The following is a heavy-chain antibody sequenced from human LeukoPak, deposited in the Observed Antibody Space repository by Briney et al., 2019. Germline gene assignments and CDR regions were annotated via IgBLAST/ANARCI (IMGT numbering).Heavy chain of an antibody. J-gene: IGHJ4*02. CDR2: ISAYNGNT. D-gene: IGHD3-22*01. V-gene: IGHV1-18*01. CDR3: ARTYYYDSSGYYFDY. CDR1: GYTFTSYG. Sequence: ASVKVSRKASGYTFTSYGISWVRQAPGQGLEWMGWISAYNGNTNYAQKLQGRVTMTTDTSTSTAYMELSSLRSEDTAVYYCARTYYYDSSGYYFDYWGQGTLVTVSS.